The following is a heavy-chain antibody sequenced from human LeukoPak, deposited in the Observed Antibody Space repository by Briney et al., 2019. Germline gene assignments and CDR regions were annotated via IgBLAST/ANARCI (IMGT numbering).Heavy chain of an antibody. V-gene: IGHV3-21*01. J-gene: IGHJ6*02. Sequence: GGSLRLSCAASGFTFSSYSMNWVRQPPGKGLEWVSSISSSSSYIYYADSVKGRFTISRDNAKNSLYLQMNSLRAEDTAVYYCARGELTTVTSYYYYGMDVWGQGTTVTVSS. CDR1: GFTFSSYS. CDR2: ISSSSSYI. CDR3: ARGELTTVTSYYYYGMDV. D-gene: IGHD4-17*01.